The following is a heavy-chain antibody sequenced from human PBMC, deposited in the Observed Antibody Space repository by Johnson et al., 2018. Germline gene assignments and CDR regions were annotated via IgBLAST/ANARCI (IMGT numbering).Heavy chain of an antibody. Sequence: VQLVESGGNLVQPGGSLRLSCAASGFTVSTNYMSWVRQAPGKGLEWVSVIYSGGSPNYADSVKGRFTISRDNSKNTLYLQMNSLRAEDTAVYYCAREDISGYYFRHWGKGTLVTVSS. CDR2: IYSGGSP. V-gene: IGHV3-66*02. CDR1: GFTVSTNY. CDR3: AREDISGYYFRH. J-gene: IGHJ1*01. D-gene: IGHD3-22*01.